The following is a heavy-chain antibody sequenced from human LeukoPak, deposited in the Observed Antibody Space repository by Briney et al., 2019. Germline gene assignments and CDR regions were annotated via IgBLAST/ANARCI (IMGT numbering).Heavy chain of an antibody. Sequence: GGSLRLSCAASGFTFSSYWMSWVRQAPGKGLEWVANIKQDGSEKYYVDSVKGRFTISRDNAKNSLYLQMNSLRAEDTAVCYCATAIFHYYMDVWGKGTTVTVSS. CDR1: GFTFSSYW. CDR3: ATAIFHYYMDV. V-gene: IGHV3-7*01. D-gene: IGHD3-3*01. CDR2: IKQDGSEK. J-gene: IGHJ6*03.